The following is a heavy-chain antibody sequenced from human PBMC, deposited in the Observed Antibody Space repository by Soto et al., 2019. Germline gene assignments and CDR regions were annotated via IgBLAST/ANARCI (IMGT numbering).Heavy chain of an antibody. CDR3: ARGPSGDKVDY. J-gene: IGHJ4*02. CDR2: IYNSGST. V-gene: IGHV4-30-4*01. D-gene: IGHD1-26*01. Sequence: QVQLQESGPGVVEPSQTLSLTCTVSGGSIKNNGYFWIWIRQPPGSGLEWIGHIYNSGSTYSNPSLKSRLTRSVDTSKHQFSPKLSSVTAAVTAVYYCARGPSGDKVDYWGQGPLVTVSS. CDR1: GGSIKNNGYF.